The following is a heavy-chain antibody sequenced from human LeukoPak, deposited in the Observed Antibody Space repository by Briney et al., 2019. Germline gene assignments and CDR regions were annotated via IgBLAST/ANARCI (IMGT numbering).Heavy chain of an antibody. CDR2: IYYSGST. CDR1: GGSISSYY. J-gene: IGHJ3*02. Sequence: SETLSLTCTVSGGSISSYYWSWIRQPPGKGLEWIGYIYYSGSTNYNPSLKSRVTISVDTSKNQFPLKLSSVTAADTAVYYCARALDAFDIWGQGTMVTVSS. CDR3: ARALDAFDI. V-gene: IGHV4-59*08.